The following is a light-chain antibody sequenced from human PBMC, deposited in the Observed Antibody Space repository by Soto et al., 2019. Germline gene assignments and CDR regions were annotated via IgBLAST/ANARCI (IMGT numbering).Light chain of an antibody. CDR3: QSYDISLHNYV. Sequence: QSVLTQPPSVSGAPGQRVSISCTGSTSNIGAPYDVHWYQHLPGTAPKLLIYGDNNRPSGVPDRFSGSKSGTSASLAITRLQAEEEADDYCQSYDISLHNYVFGTGTKVTVL. CDR2: GDN. CDR1: TSNIGAPYD. V-gene: IGLV1-40*01. J-gene: IGLJ1*01.